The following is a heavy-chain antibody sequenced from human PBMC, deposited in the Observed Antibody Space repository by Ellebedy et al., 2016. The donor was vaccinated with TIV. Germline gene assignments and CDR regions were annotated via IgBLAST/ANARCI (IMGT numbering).Heavy chain of an antibody. CDR2: IYYSGST. CDR3: ARVQNYYYGMDV. V-gene: IGHV4-59*01. Sequence: SETLSLTXTVSGGSISSYYWSWIRQPPGKGLEWIGYIYYSGSTNYNPSLKSRVTIPVDTSKNQFSLKLSSVTAADTAVYYCARVQNYYYGMDVWGQGTTVTVSS. CDR1: GGSISSYY. J-gene: IGHJ6*02.